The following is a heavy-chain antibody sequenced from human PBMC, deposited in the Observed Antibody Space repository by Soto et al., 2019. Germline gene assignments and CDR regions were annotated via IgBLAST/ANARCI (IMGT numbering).Heavy chain of an antibody. Sequence: SETLSLTCTISGGSISSYYWSWIRQPPGKGLEWIGYIYYSGSTNYNPSLKSRVTISVDTSKNQFSLKLSSVTAADTAVYYCARGSSSWYSNYFDYWGQGTLVTVSS. V-gene: IGHV4-59*01. D-gene: IGHD6-13*01. J-gene: IGHJ4*02. CDR1: GGSISSYY. CDR2: IYYSGST. CDR3: ARGSSSWYSNYFDY.